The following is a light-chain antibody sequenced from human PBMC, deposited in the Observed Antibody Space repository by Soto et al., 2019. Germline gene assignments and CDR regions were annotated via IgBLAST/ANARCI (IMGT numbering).Light chain of an antibody. V-gene: IGLV2-14*03. CDR3: SSYTSSTTYV. J-gene: IGLJ1*01. CDR2: DVS. CDR1: SSDVGGYNH. Sequence: QSVLTQPASVSGSPGQSITISCSGSSSDVGGYNHVSWYQQHPGKAPKLMIYDVSNRPSGVSNRFSGSKSGNTASLTISGLQAEDEADYYCSSYTSSTTYVFGTGTKVNVL.